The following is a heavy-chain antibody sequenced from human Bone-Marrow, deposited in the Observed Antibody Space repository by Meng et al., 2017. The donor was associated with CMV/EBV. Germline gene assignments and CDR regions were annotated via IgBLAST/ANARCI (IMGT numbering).Heavy chain of an antibody. J-gene: IGHJ5*02. CDR2: IKRDGSEK. Sequence: GGSLRLSCAASGFNFSSHWMSWVRQSPGRGLEWVANIKRDGSEKNYMDSVKGRFSISRDNTKNSVYLQMNSLRDEDTAVYYCARAVAVAGRGYWFDPWGQGTLVTVSS. D-gene: IGHD6-19*01. CDR1: GFNFSSHW. V-gene: IGHV3-7*01. CDR3: ARAVAVAGRGYWFDP.